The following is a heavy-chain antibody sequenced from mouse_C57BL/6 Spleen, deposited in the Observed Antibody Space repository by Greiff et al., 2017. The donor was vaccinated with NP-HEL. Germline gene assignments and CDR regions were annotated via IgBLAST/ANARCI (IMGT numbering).Heavy chain of an antibody. CDR2: IYPGDGDT. J-gene: IGHJ2*01. CDR1: GYAFSSSW. Sequence: VKLMESGPELVKPGASVKISCKASGYAFSSSWMNWVKQRPGKGLEWIGRIYPGDGDTNYNGKFKGKATLTADKSSSTAYMQLSSLTSEDSAVYFCARYYGSSYVDYWGQGTTLTVSS. CDR3: ARYYGSSYVDY. D-gene: IGHD1-1*01. V-gene: IGHV1-82*01.